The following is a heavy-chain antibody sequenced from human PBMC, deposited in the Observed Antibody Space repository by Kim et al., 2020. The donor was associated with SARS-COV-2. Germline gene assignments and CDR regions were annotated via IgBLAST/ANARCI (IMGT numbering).Heavy chain of an antibody. D-gene: IGHD4-17*01. V-gene: IGHV1-18*01. J-gene: IGHJ4*02. Sequence: NYAQKLQGRVTMTTATSTSTAYMELRSLRSDDTAVYYCARGKSQAVTPDYWGQGTLVTVSS. CDR3: ARGKSQAVTPDY.